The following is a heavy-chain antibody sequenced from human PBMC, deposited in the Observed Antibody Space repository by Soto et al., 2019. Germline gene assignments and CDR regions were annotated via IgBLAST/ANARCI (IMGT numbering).Heavy chain of an antibody. CDR2: ISSSGSTI. D-gene: IGHD3-22*01. Sequence: GSLRLSCAASVFTFSDYYMSWIRQAPGKGPEWVSYISSSGSTIYYADSVKGRFTISRDNAKNSLYLQMNSLRAEDTAVYYCARDRRHYYDSSGYYDWFDPWGQGTLVTVSS. CDR1: VFTFSDYY. V-gene: IGHV3-11*01. CDR3: ARDRRHYYDSSGYYDWFDP. J-gene: IGHJ5*02.